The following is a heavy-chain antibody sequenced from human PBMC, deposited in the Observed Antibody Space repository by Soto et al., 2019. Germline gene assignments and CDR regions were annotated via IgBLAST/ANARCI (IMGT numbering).Heavy chain of an antibody. D-gene: IGHD3-22*01. CDR1: GGSISSGGYY. V-gene: IGHV4-31*03. Sequence: SETLSLTCTVSGGSISSGGYYWSWIRQHPGKGLEWIGYIYYSGSTYYNPSLKSRVTISVDTSKNLFSLKLSSVTAADTAVYYCARVRDYYDSNGTPAEYFQHWGQGTLVTVSS. J-gene: IGHJ1*01. CDR3: ARVRDYYDSNGTPAEYFQH. CDR2: IYYSGST.